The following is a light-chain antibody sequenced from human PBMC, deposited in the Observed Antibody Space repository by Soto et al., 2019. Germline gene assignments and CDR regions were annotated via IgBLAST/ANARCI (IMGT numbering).Light chain of an antibody. V-gene: IGKV1-5*01. J-gene: IGKJ1*01. Sequence: MTQSPLSLPVTPGEPASISCRSSQSISSWLAWYQQKPGKAPKLLIYDASSLESGVPSRFSGSGSGTEFTLTISSLQPDDFATYYCQQYNSYSGTFGQGTKV. CDR1: QSISSW. CDR2: DAS. CDR3: QQYNSYSGT.